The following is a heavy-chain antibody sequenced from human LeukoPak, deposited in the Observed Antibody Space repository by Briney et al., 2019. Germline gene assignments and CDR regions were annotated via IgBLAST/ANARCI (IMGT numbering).Heavy chain of an antibody. Sequence: GGSLRLSCAASGFTFSLFSMHWVRQAPGKRLEYVSAINPNGDDTYHANSVKGRFTISRDNSKNTLLLQMGSLRPDDMAVYYCARVANTGYFDYWGQGTLVTVSS. CDR2: INPNGDDT. V-gene: IGHV3-64*01. J-gene: IGHJ4*02. CDR1: GFTFSLFS. D-gene: IGHD5-18*01. CDR3: ARVANTGYFDY.